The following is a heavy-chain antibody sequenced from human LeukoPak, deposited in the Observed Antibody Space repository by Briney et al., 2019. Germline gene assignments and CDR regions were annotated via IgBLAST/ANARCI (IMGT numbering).Heavy chain of an antibody. V-gene: IGHV3-23*01. Sequence: GGSLRLSCAASGFTFSSYSMNWVRQAPGKGLEWVSGISGSGDNTYYADSVKGRFTISRDNSKNTLYVQVNSLGTEDTAAYYCAKDGGYSSGWYEDYWGQGTLVTVSS. CDR2: ISGSGDNT. D-gene: IGHD6-19*01. CDR3: AKDGGYSSGWYEDY. CDR1: GFTFSSYS. J-gene: IGHJ4*02.